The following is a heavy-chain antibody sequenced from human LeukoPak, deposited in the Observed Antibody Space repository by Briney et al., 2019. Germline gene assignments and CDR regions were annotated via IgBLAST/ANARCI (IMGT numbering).Heavy chain of an antibody. D-gene: IGHD3-22*01. CDR2: INTNTGNP. J-gene: IGHJ4*02. CDR1: GYTFTSYA. Sequence: ASVKVSCKASGYTFTSYAMNWVRQAPGQGLEWMGWINTNTGNPTYAQGFTGRFVFSLDTSVSTAYLQISSLKAEDTAVYYCARVKGGYYDSSGYYYTTDYLDYWGRGTLVTVSS. CDR3: ARVKGGYYDSSGYYYTTDYLDY. V-gene: IGHV7-4-1*02.